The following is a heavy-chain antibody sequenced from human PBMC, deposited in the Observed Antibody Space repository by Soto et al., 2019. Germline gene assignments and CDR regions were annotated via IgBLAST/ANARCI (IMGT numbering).Heavy chain of an antibody. J-gene: IGHJ6*03. V-gene: IGHV4-31*03. Sequence: ASETLSLTCTVSGGSISSGGYYWSWIRQHPGKGLEWIGYIYYSGSTYYNTSLKSRDTISVDTSKNQFSLKLSSVTAADTAVYYCARDTLRYYMDVWGKGTTVTVSS. CDR3: ARDTLRYYMDV. CDR1: GGSISSGGYY. CDR2: IYYSGST. D-gene: IGHD2-15*01.